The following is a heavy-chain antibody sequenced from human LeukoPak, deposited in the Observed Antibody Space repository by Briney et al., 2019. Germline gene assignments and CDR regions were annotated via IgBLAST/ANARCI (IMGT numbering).Heavy chain of an antibody. J-gene: IGHJ4*02. CDR2: IYYSGST. V-gene: IGHV4-30-4*01. Sequence: SETLSLTCTVSGGSISSYYWSWIRQPPGKGLEWIGYIYYSGSTYYNPSLKSRVTISVDTSKNQFSLKLSSVTAADTAVYYCAREASEIYYYDSSGYYYSQYYFDYWGQGTLVTVSS. CDR1: GGSISSYY. D-gene: IGHD3-22*01. CDR3: AREASEIYYYDSSGYYYSQYYFDY.